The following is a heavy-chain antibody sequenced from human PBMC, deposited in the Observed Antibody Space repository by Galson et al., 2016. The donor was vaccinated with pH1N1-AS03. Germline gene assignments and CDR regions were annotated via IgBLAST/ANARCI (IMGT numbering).Heavy chain of an antibody. J-gene: IGHJ5*02. CDR3: ARAAPFDP. CDR1: GYTFSNFG. D-gene: IGHD2-15*01. CDR2: ISPQNGNT. Sequence: SVKVSCKASGYTFSNFGMSWVRQDPGQGLEWMGWISPQNGNTQYAQRLEGRVTMTTDTSTSTAYMELWSLTYYDTAVYYCARAAPFDPWGQGTLVIVSS. V-gene: IGHV1-18*04.